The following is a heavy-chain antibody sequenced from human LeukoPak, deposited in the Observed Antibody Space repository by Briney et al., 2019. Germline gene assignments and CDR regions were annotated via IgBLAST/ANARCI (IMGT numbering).Heavy chain of an antibody. V-gene: IGHV1-46*01. CDR2: IYPRDGST. J-gene: IGHJ3*02. CDR3: ARASPDYGSGTHYAFDI. D-gene: IGHD3-10*01. Sequence: GASVTVSFTASGYTFTINYIHWVRQAPGQGLEWMGMIYPRDGSTSYAQKFQGRVTVTRDTSTSTVHMELSGLRSEDTAVYYCARASPDYGSGTHYAFDIWGQGTMVTVSS. CDR1: GYTFTINY.